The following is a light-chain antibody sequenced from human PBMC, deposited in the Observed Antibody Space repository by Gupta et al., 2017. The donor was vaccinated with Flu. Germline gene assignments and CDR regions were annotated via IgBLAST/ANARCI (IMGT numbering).Light chain of an antibody. J-gene: IGLJ3*02. V-gene: IGLV1-40*01. Sequence: QSVLTQPPSVSGATGQSVTISCTGRSSNIGAGYDVHWYQQLPGTAPKLLIYGNSNRPSGVPDRFAGSKSGTSASLAITGLQAEDEADYYCQSYDSSLSGLWVFGGGTKLTVL. CDR3: QSYDSSLSGLWV. CDR2: GNS. CDR1: SSNIGAGYD.